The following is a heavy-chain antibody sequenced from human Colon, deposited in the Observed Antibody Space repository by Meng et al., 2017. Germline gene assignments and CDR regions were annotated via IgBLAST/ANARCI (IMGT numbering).Heavy chain of an antibody. CDR3: VRGGGTGAF. Sequence: GGSLRPSCAASGFSFSTTWMSWVRQAPGKGREWVANIKQDGSAKNYVDSVKGRFTMSRDNAKNSLYLQMNSLRAEDTAVYYCVRGGGTGAFWGQGTLVTVSS. J-gene: IGHJ4*02. D-gene: IGHD2-15*01. V-gene: IGHV3-7*01. CDR2: IKQDGSAK. CDR1: GFSFSTTW.